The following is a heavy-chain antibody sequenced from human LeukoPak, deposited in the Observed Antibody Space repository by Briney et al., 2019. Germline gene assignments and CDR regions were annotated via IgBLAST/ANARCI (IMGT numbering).Heavy chain of an antibody. CDR1: GFTVSSNY. J-gene: IGHJ3*02. CDR3: ARDSGTGAFDI. CDR2: IYSRGST. D-gene: IGHD3-10*01. V-gene: IGHV3-66*03. Sequence: PGGSLRLSCAASGFTVSSNYMSWVRQAPGKGLEWVSVIYSRGSTYYADSVKGRFTISRDNSKNTLYLQMNSLRAEDTAVYYCARDSGTGAFDIWGQGTMVTVSS.